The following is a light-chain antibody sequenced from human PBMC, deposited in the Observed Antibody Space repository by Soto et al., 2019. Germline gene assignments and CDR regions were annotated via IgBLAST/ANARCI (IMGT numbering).Light chain of an antibody. V-gene: IGKV1-39*01. CDR3: QQSYLPPS. CDR1: ERNSGS. Sequence: SQITQSPSSRSATSRDTVTITCRATERNSGSLNWYQQKPGKAPKLLIYGASTLQSGVPSRFSGSGSGTDYTLTMSSLQTEYFAIYYCQQSYLPPSFGQGTRLEI. CDR2: GAS. J-gene: IGKJ5*01.